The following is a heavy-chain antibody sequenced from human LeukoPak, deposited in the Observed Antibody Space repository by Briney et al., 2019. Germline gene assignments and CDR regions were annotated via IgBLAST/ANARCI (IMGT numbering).Heavy chain of an antibody. CDR2: ISAYNGNT. Sequence: ASVKVSCKASGYTFITYGISWVRQAPGQGLERMGWISAYNGNTNYAQKFQGRVTMTTDTSTSTAYMELRSLRSDDTAVYYCAGVVITMVRGVMGFDYFDYWGQGTLVTVSS. J-gene: IGHJ4*02. V-gene: IGHV1-18*01. CDR1: GYTFITYG. D-gene: IGHD3-10*01. CDR3: AGVVITMVRGVMGFDYFDY.